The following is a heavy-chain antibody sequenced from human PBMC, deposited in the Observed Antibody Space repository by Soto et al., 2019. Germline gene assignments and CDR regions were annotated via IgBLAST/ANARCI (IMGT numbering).Heavy chain of an antibody. CDR2: ISSSSSTI. J-gene: IGHJ6*03. D-gene: IGHD4-4*01. CDR1: GFTFSSYS. V-gene: IGHV3-48*01. Sequence: GGSLRLSCAASGFTFSSYSMNWVRQAPGKGLEWVSYISSSSSTIYYADSVKGRFTISRDNAKNSPYLQMNSLRAEDTAVYYCARDTRTTVTNYYYYYMDVWGKGTTVTVSS. CDR3: ARDTRTTVTNYYYYYMDV.